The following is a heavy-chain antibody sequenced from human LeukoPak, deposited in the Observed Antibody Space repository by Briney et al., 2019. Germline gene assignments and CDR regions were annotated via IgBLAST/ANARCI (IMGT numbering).Heavy chain of an antibody. CDR2: ISGSGGST. D-gene: IGHD3-22*01. J-gene: IGHJ4*02. Sequence: GGSLRLSCAASGFTFSTYGMSWVRQTPGKGLEWVSAISGSGGSTYYADSAKGRFTISRDNSKNTLYLQMNSLRAEDTAVYYCAKASYYYDSSGYSHWGQGTLVTVSS. V-gene: IGHV3-23*01. CDR1: GFTFSTYG. CDR3: AKASYYYDSSGYSH.